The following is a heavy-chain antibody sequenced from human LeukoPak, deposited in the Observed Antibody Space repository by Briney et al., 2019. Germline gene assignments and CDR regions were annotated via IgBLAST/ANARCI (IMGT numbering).Heavy chain of an antibody. J-gene: IGHJ4*02. D-gene: IGHD3-10*01. CDR3: ARVKGREGSTVIIDY. CDR1: GGSVSNYY. V-gene: IGHV4-59*02. CDR2: ISHSGSV. Sequence: SETLSLTCTVPGGSVSNYYWSWIRQSPGKGLEWIGYISHSGSVNYNPSLKSRVTMSVDTSKNQFSLKLSSVTAADTAVYYCARVKGREGSTVIIDYWGQGTLVTVSS.